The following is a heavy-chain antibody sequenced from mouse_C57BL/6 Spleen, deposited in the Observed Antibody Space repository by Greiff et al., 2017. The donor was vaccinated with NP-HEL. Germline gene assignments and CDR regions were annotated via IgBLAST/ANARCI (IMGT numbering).Heavy chain of an antibody. V-gene: IGHV1-15*01. CDR3: TRIYGSSHWYFDV. J-gene: IGHJ1*03. D-gene: IGHD1-1*01. Sequence: QVQLQQSGAELVRPGASVTLSCKASGYTFTDYEMHWVKQTPVHGLEWIGAIDPETGGTAYNQKFKGKAILTADKSSSTAYMELRSLTSEDSAVYYCTRIYGSSHWYFDVWGTGTTVTVSS. CDR1: GYTFTDYE. CDR2: IDPETGGT.